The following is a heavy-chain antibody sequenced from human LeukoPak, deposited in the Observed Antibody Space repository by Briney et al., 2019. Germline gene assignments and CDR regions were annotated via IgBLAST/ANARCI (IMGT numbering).Heavy chain of an antibody. Sequence: GASVKVSCKASGYTFTSYAMNWVRQAPGQGLEWMGWINTNTGNPTYAQGFTGRFVFSLDTSVSTAYLQISSLKAEDTAVYYCARDQGMITFGGVIANNWFDPWGQGTLVTVSS. D-gene: IGHD3-16*02. CDR3: ARDQGMITFGGVIANNWFDP. V-gene: IGHV7-4-1*02. CDR1: GYTFTSYA. J-gene: IGHJ5*02. CDR2: INTNTGNP.